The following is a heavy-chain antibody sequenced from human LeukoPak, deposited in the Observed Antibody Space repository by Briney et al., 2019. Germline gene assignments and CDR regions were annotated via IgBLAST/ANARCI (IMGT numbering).Heavy chain of an antibody. CDR1: GITFSSYS. CDR3: AREAYYGSGRTWDV. Sequence: PGGSLRLSCAASGITFSSYSMIWVRQAPGKGLEWVSSISSSSSYIYYADSVKGRFTISRDNAKNSLYLQMNSLRAEDTAVYYCAREAYYGSGRTWDVWGKGTTVTVSS. J-gene: IGHJ6*04. V-gene: IGHV3-21*01. D-gene: IGHD3-10*01. CDR2: ISSSSSYI.